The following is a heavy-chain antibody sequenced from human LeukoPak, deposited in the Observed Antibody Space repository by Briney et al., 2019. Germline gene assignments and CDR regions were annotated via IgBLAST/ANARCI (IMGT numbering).Heavy chain of an antibody. CDR1: GGSISSGSYY. Sequence: SSETLSLTCTVSGGSISSGSYYWSWIRQPAGKGLEWIGRIYTSGSTNYNPSLKSRVTISVDTSKNQFSLKLSSVTAADTAVYYCARDYRSIAAAGTASWFDPWGQGTLVTVSS. D-gene: IGHD6-13*01. CDR2: IYTSGST. J-gene: IGHJ5*02. V-gene: IGHV4-61*02. CDR3: ARDYRSIAAAGTASWFDP.